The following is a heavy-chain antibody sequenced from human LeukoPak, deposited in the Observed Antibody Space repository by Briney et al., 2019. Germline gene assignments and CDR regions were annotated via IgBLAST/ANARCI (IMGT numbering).Heavy chain of an antibody. V-gene: IGHV4-59*08. J-gene: IGHJ4*02. CDR1: GGSISSYF. CDR2: IYYSGST. D-gene: IGHD5-24*01. Sequence: PSETLCLTCTVSGGSISSYFWSWIRQPPGKGLEWIGYIYYSGSTNYNPSLKSRLTISVDTSKNQFSLKLTSVTAADTAVYYCARSTRDGYNPHFDYWGQGTLVTVSS. CDR3: ARSTRDGYNPHFDY.